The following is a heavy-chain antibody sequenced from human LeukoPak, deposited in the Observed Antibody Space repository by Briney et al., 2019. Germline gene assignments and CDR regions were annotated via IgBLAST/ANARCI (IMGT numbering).Heavy chain of an antibody. Sequence: GGSLRLSCTASGFTFNTSGMHWVRQAPGKGLEWVGSSAVHADSMKGRFTISRDNSKNMLFVQMNNLRVEDTAVYFCARRDGRYFENWGQGTLVTVSS. D-gene: IGHD5-24*01. CDR3: ARRDGRYFEN. J-gene: IGHJ4*02. CDR1: GFTFNTSG. V-gene: IGHV3-23*01. CDR2: SSA.